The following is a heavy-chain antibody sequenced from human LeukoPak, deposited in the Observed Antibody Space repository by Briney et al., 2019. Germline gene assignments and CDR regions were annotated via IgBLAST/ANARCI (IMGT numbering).Heavy chain of an antibody. CDR1: GFTFSSYA. D-gene: IGHD3-10*01. CDR3: AKDDNYYGSGSYQDY. CDR2: ISGSGGSA. J-gene: IGHJ4*02. V-gene: IGHV3-23*01. Sequence: GGSLRLSCAASGFTFSSYAMSWVRQAPGKGLEWVSAISGSGGSAYYADSVKGRFTISRDNSKNTLYLQMNSLRAEDTAVYYCAKDDNYYGSGSYQDYWGQGTLVTVSS.